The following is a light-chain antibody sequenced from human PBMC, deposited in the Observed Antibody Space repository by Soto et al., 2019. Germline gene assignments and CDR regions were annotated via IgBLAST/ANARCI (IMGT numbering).Light chain of an antibody. CDR1: SNDVGGYNY. Sequence: SALTQPASVSGSPGQSITISCTGTSNDVGGYNYVSWYQQHPGKAPQLIIYEVSNRPSGVSHRFSGSKSGDTASLTISGLQAEDGADYYCSSYTAFSTWVFGGGTKLTVL. CDR2: EVS. V-gene: IGLV2-14*01. CDR3: SSYTAFSTWV. J-gene: IGLJ3*02.